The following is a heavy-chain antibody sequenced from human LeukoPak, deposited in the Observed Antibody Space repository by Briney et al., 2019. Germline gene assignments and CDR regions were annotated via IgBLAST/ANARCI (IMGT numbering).Heavy chain of an antibody. CDR3: VRGEQWLVPYFDY. J-gene: IGHJ4*02. CDR2: MNPNSGST. D-gene: IGHD6-19*01. Sequence: GASVKVSCKASGYTFTSFDINWVRQATGQGLEWMGWMNPNSGSTSYAQKFQGRVTMTRDMSTSTVYMELSSLRSEDTAVYYCVRGEQWLVPYFDYWGQGTLVTVSS. V-gene: IGHV1-8*01. CDR1: GYTFTSFD.